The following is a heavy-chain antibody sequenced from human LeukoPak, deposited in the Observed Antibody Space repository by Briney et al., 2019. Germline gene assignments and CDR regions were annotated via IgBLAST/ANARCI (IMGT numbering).Heavy chain of an antibody. CDR2: INHSGRT. Sequence: SETLSLTCAVYGGSFSGYYWSWIRQPPGKGLEWIGEINHSGRTNYNPSLNSRVAISVDPYKHQFSLKLSSVAAADSAVYYCARGHPGWYHAFDIWGQGTMVTVSS. CDR3: ARGHPGWYHAFDI. J-gene: IGHJ3*02. D-gene: IGHD6-19*01. CDR1: GGSFSGYY. V-gene: IGHV4-34*01.